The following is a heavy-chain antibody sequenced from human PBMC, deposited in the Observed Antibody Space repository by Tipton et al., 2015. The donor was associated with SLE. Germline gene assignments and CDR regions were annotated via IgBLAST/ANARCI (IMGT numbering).Heavy chain of an antibody. CDR2: IKSKTDGGTT. Sequence: GSLRLSCAASRLTFSHAWMSWVRQAPGKGLEWVGHIKSKTDGGTTDYGAPVKGRFTISRDDSKNTLFLQMNSLRAEDTALYYCVKDMSRVTTLGGLDVRGQGTTVTVSS. CDR1: RLTFSHAW. V-gene: IGHV3-15*05. J-gene: IGHJ6*02. CDR3: VKDMSRVTTLGGLDV. D-gene: IGHD4-17*01.